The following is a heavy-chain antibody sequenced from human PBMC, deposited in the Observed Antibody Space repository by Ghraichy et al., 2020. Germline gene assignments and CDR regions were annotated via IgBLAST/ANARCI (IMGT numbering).Heavy chain of an antibody. CDR3: ARGRTFAYYGSGSYRLDY. Sequence: SETLSLTCAVYGGSFSGYYWSWIRQPPGKGLEWIGEINHSGSTNYNPSLKSRVTISVDTSKNHFSLKLSSVTAADTAVYYCARGRTFAYYGSGSYRLDYWGQGTLVTVSS. D-gene: IGHD3-10*01. CDR1: GGSFSGYY. J-gene: IGHJ4*02. CDR2: INHSGST. V-gene: IGHV4-34*01.